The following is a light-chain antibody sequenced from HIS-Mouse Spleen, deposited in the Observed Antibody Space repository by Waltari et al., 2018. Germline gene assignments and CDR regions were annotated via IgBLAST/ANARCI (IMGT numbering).Light chain of an antibody. V-gene: IGLV3-10*01. J-gene: IGLJ2*01. Sequence: SYELTQPPSVSVSPGQTARITCSGDALPTQYAYWYQQKSGQAPGLVIYEDSKRPSGIPERFSGSSSGTMATLTISGAQVEDEADYYCYSTDSSGNHRVFGGGTKLTVL. CDR1: ALPTQY. CDR2: EDS. CDR3: YSTDSSGNHRV.